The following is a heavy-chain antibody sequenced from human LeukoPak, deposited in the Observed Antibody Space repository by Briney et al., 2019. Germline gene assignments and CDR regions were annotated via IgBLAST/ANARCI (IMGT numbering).Heavy chain of an antibody. CDR2: ISYDGSNK. Sequence: PGGSLRLSCAASGFTFSSYAMHWVRQAPGKGLEWVAVISYDGSNKYYADSVKGRFTISRDNSKNTLCLQMNSLRAEDTAVYYCAGRGLSVTTGVDFDYWGQGTLVTVSS. J-gene: IGHJ4*02. D-gene: IGHD4-23*01. CDR1: GFTFSSYA. CDR3: AGRGLSVTTGVDFDY. V-gene: IGHV3-30-3*01.